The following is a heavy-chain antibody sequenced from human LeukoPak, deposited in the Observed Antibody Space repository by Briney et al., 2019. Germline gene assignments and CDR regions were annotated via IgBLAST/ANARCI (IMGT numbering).Heavy chain of an antibody. CDR2: ISGSGGST. D-gene: IGHD6-19*01. J-gene: IGHJ4*02. V-gene: IGHV3-23*01. CDR1: GFTFSSYA. Sequence: GGSLRLSCAASGFTFSSYAMSWVRQAPGKGLEWVSAISGSGGSTYYADSVKGRFTISRDNSKNTLYLQMNSLRAEDTAVYYCARVGVAVAGTRPYYFDYWGQGTLVTVSS. CDR3: ARVGVAVAGTRPYYFDY.